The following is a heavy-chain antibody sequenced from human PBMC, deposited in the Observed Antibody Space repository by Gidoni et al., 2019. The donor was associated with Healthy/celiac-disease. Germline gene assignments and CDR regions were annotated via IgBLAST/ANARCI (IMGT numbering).Heavy chain of an antibody. D-gene: IGHD5-12*01. CDR3: ARDGRYGYNCYFDY. Sequence: EVQLVESGGGLVQPGGSLRLSCAASGFSFAIYSMSWVRQAPGKGLEWVSYITSSSSTIYYADSVKGRFTISRDNAKNSLYLQMNSLRDEDTAVYYCARDGRYGYNCYFDYWGQGTLVTVSS. CDR1: GFSFAIYS. V-gene: IGHV3-48*02. J-gene: IGHJ4*02. CDR2: ITSSSSTI.